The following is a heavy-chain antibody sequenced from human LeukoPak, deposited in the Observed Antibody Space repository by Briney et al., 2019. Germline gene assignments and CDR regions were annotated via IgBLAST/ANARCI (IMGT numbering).Heavy chain of an antibody. V-gene: IGHV3-23*01. J-gene: IGHJ3*02. Sequence: PGGSLRLSCAASGFTFSNNAMSWVRQAPGKGLEWVSAVNGSGVVTHYAASVRGRFTISRDNAKNSVYLQLNSLRADDTGIYYCARDKGDYGDYGAAAFDIWGQGTMVTVSS. CDR1: GFTFSNNA. CDR3: ARDKGDYGDYGAAAFDI. D-gene: IGHD4-17*01. CDR2: VNGSGVVT.